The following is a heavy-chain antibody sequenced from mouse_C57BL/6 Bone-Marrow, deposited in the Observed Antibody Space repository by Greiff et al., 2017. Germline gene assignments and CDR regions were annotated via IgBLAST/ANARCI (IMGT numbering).Heavy chain of an antibody. CDR3: ARERYDYYAMDY. CDR2: ISDGGSYT. D-gene: IGHD2-10*02. V-gene: IGHV5-4*01. J-gene: IGHJ4*01. Sequence: EVKVEESGGGLVKPGGSLKLSCAASGFTFSSYAMSWVRQTQEKRLEWVATISDGGSYTYYPDNVKGRFTISRDNAKNNLYLQMSHLKSEDTAMYYCARERYDYYAMDYWGQGTSVTGSS. CDR1: GFTFSSYA.